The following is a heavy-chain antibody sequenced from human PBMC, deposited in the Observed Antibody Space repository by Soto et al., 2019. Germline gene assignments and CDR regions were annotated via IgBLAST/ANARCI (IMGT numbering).Heavy chain of an antibody. D-gene: IGHD6-19*01. Sequence: PGESLKISCKGSGYFFSSYWIGWVRHMPGKGLEWMGIIYPSDSDTRYSPSFQGQVTISADKSTSTAFLQWSSLRASDNALYYCTRHSDRGWSTIDYWGPGTLVTAPQ. V-gene: IGHV5-51*01. CDR1: GYFFSSYW. J-gene: IGHJ4*02. CDR2: IYPSDSDT. CDR3: TRHSDRGWSTIDY.